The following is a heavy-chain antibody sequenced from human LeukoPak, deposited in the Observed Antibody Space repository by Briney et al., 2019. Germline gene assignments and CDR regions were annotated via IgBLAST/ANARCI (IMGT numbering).Heavy chain of an antibody. CDR2: TYYRSKWYN. CDR1: GDSVSSNNGA. D-gene: IGHD6-19*01. V-gene: IGHV6-1*01. CDR3: ARDLGNTGWYTFDY. J-gene: IGHJ4*02. Sequence: SQTLSVTCAISGDSVSSNNGAWNWIGQSPSRGLEWLGRTYYRSKWYNDYAVSMKGRITINPDTSKNQFSLQLNSVTPEDTAVYYCARDLGNTGWYTFDYWGQGTLVTVSS.